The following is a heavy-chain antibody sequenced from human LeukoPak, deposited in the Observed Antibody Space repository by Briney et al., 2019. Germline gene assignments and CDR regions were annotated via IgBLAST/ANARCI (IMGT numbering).Heavy chain of an antibody. V-gene: IGHV5-51*01. CDR3: ARRYYYDSSGYYYYYFDY. CDR1: GYSFTSYW. J-gene: IGHJ4*02. D-gene: IGHD3-22*01. Sequence: GESLKIPCKGSGYSFTSYWIGWVRQMPGKGLEWMGIIYPGDSDTTYSPSFQGQVTISADKSITTAYLQWSSLKASDTAMYYCARRYYYDSSGYYYYYFDYWGQGTLVTVSS. CDR2: IYPGDSDT.